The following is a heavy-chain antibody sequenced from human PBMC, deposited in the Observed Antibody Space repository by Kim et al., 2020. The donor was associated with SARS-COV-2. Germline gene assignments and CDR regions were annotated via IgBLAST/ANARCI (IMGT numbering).Heavy chain of an antibody. CDR1: GYTFTRYW. Sequence: ASVKVSCKASGYTFTRYWMHWVRQAPGRGLEWMGLISCRDGTTRHAETFQGRITMTRDTSTSTVYMELSSLRSEDTAVYYCARDFHTNWSIDYWGRGTLVTVSS. J-gene: IGHJ4*02. CDR3: ARDFHTNWSIDY. V-gene: IGHV1-46*01. CDR2: ISCRDGTT.